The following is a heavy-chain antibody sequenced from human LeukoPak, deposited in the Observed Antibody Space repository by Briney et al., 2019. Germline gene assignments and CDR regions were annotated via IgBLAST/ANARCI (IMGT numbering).Heavy chain of an antibody. J-gene: IGHJ4*02. CDR1: GFTFSSYA. D-gene: IGHD2-2*01. CDR3: ARVYCSSTSCYFFDY. CDR2: ISGSGGST. Sequence: GGSLRLSCAASGFTFSSYAMDWVRQAPGKGLEWVSAISGSGGSTYYADSVKGRFTISRDNAKNSLYLQMNSLRAEDTAVYYCARVYCSSTSCYFFDYWGQGTLVTVSS. V-gene: IGHV3-23*01.